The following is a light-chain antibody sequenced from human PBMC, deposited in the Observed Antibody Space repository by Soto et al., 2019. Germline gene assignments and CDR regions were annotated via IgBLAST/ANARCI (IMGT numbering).Light chain of an antibody. Sequence: QSALTQPASVSGSPGQSITISCTGTSSDVGGYNYVSWYQQHPGKAPKLMIYDVSNRPSGVSNRFSGSKYDNTASLTISGLQAEDEADYYCSSYTSSSTLLYVFGTGTKVTVL. CDR1: SSDVGGYNY. J-gene: IGLJ1*01. V-gene: IGLV2-14*01. CDR2: DVS. CDR3: SSYTSSSTLLYV.